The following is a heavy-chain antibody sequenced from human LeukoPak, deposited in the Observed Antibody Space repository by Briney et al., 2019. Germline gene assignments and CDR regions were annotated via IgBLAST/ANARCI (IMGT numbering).Heavy chain of an antibody. J-gene: IGHJ4*02. CDR2: ISYDGSNI. CDR3: ARQVGSGFTIDY. D-gene: IGHD6-19*01. Sequence: GGSLRLSCAASGFTFSSYAMHWVRQATGKGLEWVAVISYDGSNIYYADSVKGRFTISRDNSKNTLYLQMNSLRAEDTAVYYCARQVGSGFTIDYWGQGTLVTVSS. CDR1: GFTFSSYA. V-gene: IGHV3-30*04.